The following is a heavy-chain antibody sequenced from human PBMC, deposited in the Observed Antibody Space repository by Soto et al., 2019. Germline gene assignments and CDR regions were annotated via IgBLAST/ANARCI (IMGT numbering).Heavy chain of an antibody. D-gene: IGHD2-2*02. CDR3: ARELDIVVVPSDISY. Sequence: PVGSLRLSCAASGFTFRTYAMNWVRQAPGKGLEWVSTISGSNGRTYYADSVKGRFTISRDNSKDTLFLQMNSLRAEDTAIYYCARELDIVVVPSDISYWGHGTLVTVSS. V-gene: IGHV3-23*01. J-gene: IGHJ4*01. CDR2: ISGSNGRT. CDR1: GFTFRTYA.